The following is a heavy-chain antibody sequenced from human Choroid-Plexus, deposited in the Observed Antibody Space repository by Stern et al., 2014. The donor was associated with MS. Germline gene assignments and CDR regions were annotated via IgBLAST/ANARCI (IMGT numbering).Heavy chain of an antibody. V-gene: IGHV3-30*18. D-gene: IGHD2/OR15-2a*01. Sequence: MQLVESGGGVVQPGRPLRLSCAASGFSFSSFGMHWVRQAPGKGLEWVALISYDGSKDYADSVKCRFAISRDNSKNTLYLQMNSLRAEDTAVYYCAKDRQYLTFFFDFWGQGFLVTVSS. J-gene: IGHJ4*02. CDR3: AKDRQYLTFFFDF. CDR2: ISYDGSK. CDR1: GFSFSSFG.